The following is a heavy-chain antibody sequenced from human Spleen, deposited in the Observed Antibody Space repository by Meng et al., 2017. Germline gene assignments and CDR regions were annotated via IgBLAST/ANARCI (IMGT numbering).Heavy chain of an antibody. CDR3: ASLHCPNTNCYSNYYFDY. V-gene: IGHV3-7*01. D-gene: IGHD2-21*02. J-gene: IGHJ4*02. CDR1: GFTFSSYT. CDR2: IKQDGSEK. Sequence: GESLKISCAASGFTFSSYTMSWVRQAPGKGLEWVANIKQDGSEKYYVDSVKGRFTISRDNAKNSLYLQMNSLRAEDTAVYYCASLHCPNTNCYSNYYFDYWGQGALVTVSS.